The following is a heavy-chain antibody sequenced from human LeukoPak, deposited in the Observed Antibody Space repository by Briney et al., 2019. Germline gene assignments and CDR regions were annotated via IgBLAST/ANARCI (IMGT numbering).Heavy chain of an antibody. CDR1: GGSFSGYY. J-gene: IGHJ6*02. CDR2: INHSGST. CDR3: ARAGSYYYYGMDV. V-gene: IGHV4-34*01. Sequence: SETLSLTCAVYGGSFSGYYWSWIRQPPGKGLEWIGEINHSGSTNYNPSLKGRVTISVDTSKNQFSLKLSSVTAADTAVYYCARAGSYYYYGMDVWGQGTTVTVSS.